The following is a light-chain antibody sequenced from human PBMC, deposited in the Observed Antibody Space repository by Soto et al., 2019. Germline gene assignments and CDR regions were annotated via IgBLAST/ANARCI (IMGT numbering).Light chain of an antibody. CDR3: RSSTNSNPLV. J-gene: IGLJ1*01. V-gene: IGLV2-14*01. CDR1: SSDVGGHNY. CDR2: DVS. Sequence: QSVLTQPASVSGSPGQSITISCTGTSSDVGGHNYVSWYQQHPGKAPKLMIYDVSNRPSGVSNRFSGSKSGNTASLTISGLQEEEAAYYYSRSSTNSNPLVFGAGTKVTVL.